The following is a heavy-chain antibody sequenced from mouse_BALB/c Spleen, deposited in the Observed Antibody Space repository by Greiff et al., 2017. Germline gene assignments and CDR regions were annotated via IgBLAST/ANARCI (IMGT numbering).Heavy chain of an antibody. CDR2: INPSSGYT. CDR1: GYTFTSYT. J-gene: IGHJ4*01. Sequence: VKLVESAAELARPGASVKMSCKASGYTFTSYTMHWVKQRPGQGLEWIGYINPSSGYTEYNQKFKDKTTLTADKSSSTAYMQLSSLTSEDSAVYYCARSYYRYGKEAMDYWGQGTSVTVSS. D-gene: IGHD2-14*01. CDR3: ARSYYRYGKEAMDY. V-gene: IGHV1-4*02.